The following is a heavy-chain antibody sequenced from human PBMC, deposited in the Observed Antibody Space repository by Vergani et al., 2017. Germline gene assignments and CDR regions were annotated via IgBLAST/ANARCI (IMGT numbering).Heavy chain of an antibody. Sequence: QLHLQESGPGLVKPSETLSLTCTVSGGSITSSSYYWGWIRQPPGKGLEWIGNIYHSGGAYYNPSLKGRVTISVDTSKNQCSLEVTSVTAADTAIYFCARTESFILRYFHWALWGQGTLVTVSS. V-gene: IGHV4-39*01. D-gene: IGHD3-9*01. CDR3: ARTESFILRYFHWAL. CDR2: IYHSGGA. J-gene: IGHJ4*02. CDR1: GGSITSSSYY.